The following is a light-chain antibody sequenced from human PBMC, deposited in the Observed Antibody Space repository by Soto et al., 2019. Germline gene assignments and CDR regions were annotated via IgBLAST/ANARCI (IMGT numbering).Light chain of an antibody. Sequence: DIQMTQSPSSLSASVGDRVTITCRASQSISSYLNWYQQKPGKAPKLLIYAASSLQSGVPSRFSGSGSGTDFTLTISSLQPEDFATYYCQQSYSTPPEYTFGQGTKVDI. CDR1: QSISSY. J-gene: IGKJ2*01. CDR3: QQSYSTPPEYT. V-gene: IGKV1-39*01. CDR2: AAS.